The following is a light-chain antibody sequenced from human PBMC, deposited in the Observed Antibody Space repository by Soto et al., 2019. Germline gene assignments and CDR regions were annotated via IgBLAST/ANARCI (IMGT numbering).Light chain of an antibody. CDR1: ETISSSY. Sequence: EIVLTQSPGTLSLAPGERATLSCRASETISSSYLAWYQQKPGQAPRLLIYGSSSRATGIPDRFSGSGSGTDFTLTISRLEPEDFAVYYCQQYGSSPITFGQGTRLEIK. V-gene: IGKV3-20*01. J-gene: IGKJ5*01. CDR3: QQYGSSPIT. CDR2: GSS.